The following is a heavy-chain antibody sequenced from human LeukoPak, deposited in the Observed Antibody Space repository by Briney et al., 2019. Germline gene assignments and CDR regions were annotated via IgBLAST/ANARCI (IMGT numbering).Heavy chain of an antibody. CDR2: INTDGSTT. J-gene: IGHJ4*02. Sequence: GGSLRLSCAASGFTFSNDWMHWVRQAPGKGLVWVSRINTDGSTTTYADSVKGRFTISRDNAKNTLYLQMNSLRVEGTAVYYCARSRGGSYHYWGQGTLVTVSS. CDR3: ARSRGGSYHY. V-gene: IGHV3-74*01. CDR1: GFTFSNDW. D-gene: IGHD3-16*02.